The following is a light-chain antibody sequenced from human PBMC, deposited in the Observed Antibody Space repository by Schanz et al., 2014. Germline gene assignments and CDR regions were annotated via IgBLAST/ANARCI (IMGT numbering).Light chain of an antibody. CDR1: QSVSSNY. Sequence: EIVLTQSPGTLSLSPGERATLSCRASQSVSSNYLAWYQHKPGQAPRLLIYGASSRATGIPDRFNASGSGTDFTLTISRLEPEDFAVYYCQQYGSSPWTFGQGTKVEIK. V-gene: IGKV3-20*01. CDR3: QQYGSSPWT. CDR2: GAS. J-gene: IGKJ1*01.